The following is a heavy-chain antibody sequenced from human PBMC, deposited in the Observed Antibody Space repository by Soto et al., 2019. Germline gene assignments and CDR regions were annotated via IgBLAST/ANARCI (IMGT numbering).Heavy chain of an antibody. CDR3: AKGKRRLTTIFGVVLPAFDI. D-gene: IGHD3-3*01. Sequence: FLSLSSAASGFTFSSYEMHGVRQAPGKGLEWVAVISYGGSNKYYADSVKGRFTISRDNSKNTLYLQMNSLRAEDTAVYYCAKGKRRLTTIFGVVLPAFDIWGQGTMVTVSS. V-gene: IGHV3-30*18. CDR2: ISYGGSNK. J-gene: IGHJ3*02. CDR1: GFTFSSYE.